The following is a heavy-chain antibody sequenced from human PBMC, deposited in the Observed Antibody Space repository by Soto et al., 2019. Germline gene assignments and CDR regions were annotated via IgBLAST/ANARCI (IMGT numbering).Heavy chain of an antibody. Sequence: SETLSLTCTVSGGSISSYYWSWIRQPPGKGLEWIGYIYYSGSTNYNPSLKSRVTISVDTSKNQFSLKLSSWTAADTAVYYCARVWRERLIYIWGSYRPDGDAFDIWGQGTMVTVSS. V-gene: IGHV4-59*01. J-gene: IGHJ3*02. D-gene: IGHD3-16*02. CDR3: ARVWRERLIYIWGSYRPDGDAFDI. CDR2: IYYSGST. CDR1: GGSISSYY.